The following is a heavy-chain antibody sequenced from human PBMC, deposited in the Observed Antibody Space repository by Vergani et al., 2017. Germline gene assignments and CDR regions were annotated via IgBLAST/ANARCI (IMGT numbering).Heavy chain of an antibody. CDR2: ISGSGGST. Sequence: EVQLLESGGGLVQPGGSLRLSCAASGFTFSSYAMSWVRQAPGKGLEWVSAISGSGGSTYYADSVKGRFTISRDNSKNTLYLQMNSLRAEDTAVYYCAKDLSNWNDDRDAFDIWGQGTMVTVSS. J-gene: IGHJ3*02. CDR1: GFTFSSYA. D-gene: IGHD1-1*01. CDR3: AKDLSNWNDDRDAFDI. V-gene: IGHV3-23*01.